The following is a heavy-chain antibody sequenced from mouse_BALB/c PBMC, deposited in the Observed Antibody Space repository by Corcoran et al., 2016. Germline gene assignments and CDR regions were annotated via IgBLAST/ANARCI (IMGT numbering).Heavy chain of an antibody. Sequence: EVQLQQSGAELVKPGASVKLSCTASGFNIKDTYMHWVKQRPEQGLEWIGRIDPANGNTKYDPKFQGKATITADTSSNTAYLQLSSLTSEDTAVYYCANWDWYFDVWGAATTVTASS. CDR2: IDPANGNT. V-gene: IGHV14-3*02. CDR3: ANWDWYFDV. D-gene: IGHD4-1*01. CDR1: GFNIKDTY. J-gene: IGHJ1*01.